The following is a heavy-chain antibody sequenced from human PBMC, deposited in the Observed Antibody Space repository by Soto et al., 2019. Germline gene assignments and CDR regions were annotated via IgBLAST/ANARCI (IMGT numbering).Heavy chain of an antibody. J-gene: IGHJ4*02. CDR1: GLTFNNAW. CDR2: IKSKTEGEAT. V-gene: IGHV3-15*01. CDR3: TVRPKYFDY. Sequence: EVQVVESGGGLVKPGDSLRLACVTSGLTFNNAWMSWVRQAPGKGLEWVGRIKSKTEGEATDYAAPVKGRFTISKDDSKNMLYLQMNSLKTEDTAVYYCTVRPKYFDYWGQGTLVTVPA. D-gene: IGHD3-16*01.